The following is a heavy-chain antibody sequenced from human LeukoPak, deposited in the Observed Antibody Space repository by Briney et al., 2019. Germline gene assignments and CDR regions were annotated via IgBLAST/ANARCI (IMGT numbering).Heavy chain of an antibody. CDR2: ITGSGTGT. CDR1: GFSFSTYA. CDR3: AKDDTLSGINYFAY. D-gene: IGHD1-20*01. J-gene: IGHJ4*02. V-gene: IGHV3-23*01. Sequence: GGSLRLSCAVSGFSFSTYAMSWVRQAPGEGLEWVSGITGSGTGTYYADSVKGRFTISRDNSRNTLYLEMSNLRAEDTAIYYCAKDDTLSGINYFAYWGQGTLVTVSS.